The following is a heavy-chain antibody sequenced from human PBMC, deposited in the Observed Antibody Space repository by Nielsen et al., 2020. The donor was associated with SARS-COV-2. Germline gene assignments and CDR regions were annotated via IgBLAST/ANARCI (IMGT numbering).Heavy chain of an antibody. CDR1: GFTFSSYW. Sequence: GGSLRLSCAASGFTFSSYWMSWVRQAPGKGLEWVANIKQDGSEKYYVDSVKGRFTISRDNAKNSLYLQMNSLRSEDTAVYCCARGGIPTAMAAETDYWGQGTLVTVSS. V-gene: IGHV3-7*05. J-gene: IGHJ4*02. CDR2: IKQDGSEK. D-gene: IGHD5-18*01. CDR3: ARGGIPTAMAAETDY.